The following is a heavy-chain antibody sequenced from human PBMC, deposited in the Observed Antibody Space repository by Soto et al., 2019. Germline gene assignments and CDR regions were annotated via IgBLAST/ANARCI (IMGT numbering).Heavy chain of an antibody. Sequence: EVQLLESGGGLVQPGGSLRLSCAASGFTFSSYAMNWVRQAPGKGLEWVSAISGSGGSTYYADSVKGRFTISRDSSKKTLYLQMTSMRAEDTAVYYCAKGNSWSPALVLDIWGQGTMVTVSS. J-gene: IGHJ3*02. CDR1: GFTFSSYA. D-gene: IGHD1-7*01. CDR3: AKGNSWSPALVLDI. V-gene: IGHV3-23*01. CDR2: ISGSGGST.